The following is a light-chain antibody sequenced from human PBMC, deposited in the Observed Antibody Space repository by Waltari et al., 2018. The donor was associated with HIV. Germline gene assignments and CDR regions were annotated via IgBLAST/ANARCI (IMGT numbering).Light chain of an antibody. CDR1: SSDVGIYNL. Sequence: QSALTQPASVSGSPGQSITISCTGTSSDVGIYNLVSWNQQNPGKAPKLMLYEGSKRPSGVSNRFSGSKSGNTASLTISGLQAEDEAHYYCCSYAGSFVVFGGGTKLTVL. CDR3: CSYAGSFVV. CDR2: EGS. V-gene: IGLV2-23*01. J-gene: IGLJ2*01.